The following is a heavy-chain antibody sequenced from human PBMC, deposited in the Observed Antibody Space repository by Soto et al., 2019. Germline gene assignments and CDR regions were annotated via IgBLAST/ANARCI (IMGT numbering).Heavy chain of an antibody. V-gene: IGHV1-24*01. CDR2: FDPEDGET. CDR1: GYTLTELS. D-gene: IGHD2-2*01. CDR3: ATQSPHCSSTSCYERRGSNWFDP. Sequence: ASVKVSCKVSGYTLTELSMHWVRQAPGKGLEWMGGFDPEDGETIYAQKFQGRVTMTEDTSTDTAYMELSSLRSEDTAVYYCATQSPHCSSTSCYERRGSNWFDPWGQGTLVTVSS. J-gene: IGHJ5*02.